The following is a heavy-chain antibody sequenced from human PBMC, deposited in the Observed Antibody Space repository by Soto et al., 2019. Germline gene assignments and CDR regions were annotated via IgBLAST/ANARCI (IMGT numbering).Heavy chain of an antibody. Sequence: PTREKPRQALALTLNFCGCSLSTNEVGVGWIRQPPGKALEWLALIYWDDDKRYSPSLKSRLTITKDTSKNQVVLTMTNMDPVDTATYYCARTRAPYYYYGMEVWGQGTTVPVSS. CDR1: GCSLSTNEVG. J-gene: IGHJ6*02. CDR2: IYWDDDK. V-gene: IGHV2-5*02. CDR3: ARTRAPYYYYGMEV.